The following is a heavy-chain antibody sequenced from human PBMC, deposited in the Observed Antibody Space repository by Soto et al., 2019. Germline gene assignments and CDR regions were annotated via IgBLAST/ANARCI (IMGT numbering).Heavy chain of an antibody. J-gene: IGHJ6*02. CDR1: GYTFGSNS. CDR3: TREGGGYDFRYYYYGMDV. Sequence: QVQLVQSGGEVKKPGASVKVSCKASGYTFGSNSISWVRQAPGQGLEWMAWINVHNGHTKYGQKVQGRVTLTTNTSTSTAYMELRSLRSDDTAVYYCTREGGGYDFRYYYYGMDVWGQGTTVTVSS. V-gene: IGHV1-18*01. D-gene: IGHD5-12*01. CDR2: INVHNGHT.